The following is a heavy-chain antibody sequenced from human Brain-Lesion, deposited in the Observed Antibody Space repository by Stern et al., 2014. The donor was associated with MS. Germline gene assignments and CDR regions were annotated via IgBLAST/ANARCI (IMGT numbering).Heavy chain of an antibody. Sequence: QVQLVESGPGLVKPSETLSLTCTVAGGSVSSTSYAWAWIRQPPGKWLEWIGAIYYSGKTHYRPSLKSPLPLTLDHSQNPFPLPLGSVTAADTAVYYCAGEEDIRYCSGGSCTGNWFDPWGQGTLVTVSS. CDR3: AGEEDIRYCSGGSCTGNWFDP. CDR2: IYYSGKT. J-gene: IGHJ5*02. CDR1: GGSVSSTSYA. V-gene: IGHV4-39*01. D-gene: IGHD2-15*01.